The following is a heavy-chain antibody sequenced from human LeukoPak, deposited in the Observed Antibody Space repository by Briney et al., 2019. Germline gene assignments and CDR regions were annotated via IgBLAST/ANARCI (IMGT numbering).Heavy chain of an antibody. V-gene: IGHV3-23*01. CDR2: ISGSGGNT. CDR1: GFTFRSYA. D-gene: IGHD3-10*01. CDR3: AKEWSYYGSGSYGNNWFDP. Sequence: GGSLRLSCAASGFTFRSYAMSWVRQDPGKGLEWVSAISGSGGNTYYADSVKGRFTISREKSKKTMYLQMNSLRAEDTAVYYCAKEWSYYGSGSYGNNWFDPWGQGTLVTVSS. J-gene: IGHJ5*02.